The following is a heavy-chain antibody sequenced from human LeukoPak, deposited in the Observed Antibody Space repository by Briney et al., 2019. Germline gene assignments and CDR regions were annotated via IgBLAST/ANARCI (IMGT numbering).Heavy chain of an antibody. V-gene: IGHV4-39*07. CDR3: AVGGVYLRGGAEAFDI. CDR2: IYYSGST. Sequence: SETLSLTCTVSGGSISSSSYYWGWIRQPPGKGLEWIGSIYYSGSTYYNPSLMSRVTISVDTSKNQFSLKLSSVTAADTAVYYCAVGGVYLRGGAEAFDIWGQGTMVTVSS. D-gene: IGHD3-10*01. J-gene: IGHJ3*02. CDR1: GGSISSSSYY.